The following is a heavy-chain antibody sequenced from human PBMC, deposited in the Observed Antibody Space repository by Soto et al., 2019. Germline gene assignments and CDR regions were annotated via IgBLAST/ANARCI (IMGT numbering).Heavy chain of an antibody. CDR1: GFTFSSYW. CDR3: AIDLASSYGGNSVVYYYYGMDV. V-gene: IGHV3-74*01. Sequence: GGSLRLSCAASGFTFSSYWMHWVRQAPGKGLVWVTRINSDGSSTSYADSVKGRFTISRDNAKNTLYLQMNSLRAEDTAVYYCAIDLASSYGGNSVVYYYYGMDVWGQGTTVTVSS. D-gene: IGHD4-17*01. CDR2: INSDGSST. J-gene: IGHJ6*02.